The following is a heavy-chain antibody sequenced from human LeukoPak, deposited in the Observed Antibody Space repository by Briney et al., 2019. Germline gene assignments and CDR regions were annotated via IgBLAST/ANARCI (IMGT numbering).Heavy chain of an antibody. D-gene: IGHD6-13*01. Sequence: SETLSLTCTVSGGTIRSYYWSWIRQPPGKGLEWIGNIFYGGSTNYNSSLKSRVTISVDTSKNQFSLKLSSVTAADTAVYYCARESSSYFDPWGQGTLVTVSS. V-gene: IGHV4-59*01. CDR3: ARESSSYFDP. CDR2: IFYGGST. CDR1: GGTIRSYY. J-gene: IGHJ5*02.